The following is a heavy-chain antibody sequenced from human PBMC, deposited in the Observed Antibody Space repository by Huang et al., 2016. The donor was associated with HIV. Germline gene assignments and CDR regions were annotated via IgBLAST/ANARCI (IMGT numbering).Heavy chain of an antibody. D-gene: IGHD6-19*01. V-gene: IGHV3-9*01. CDR3: AKDIKAGSSGWYTWAFDI. J-gene: IGHJ3*02. Sequence: EVQLVESGGGLVQPGRSLRLSCAASGFTFDDYAMHWVRQGPGKGLDWVSGISWNSGSIGYADSVKCRFTISRDNAKNSLHLQMNSLRAEDTALYYCAKDIKAGSSGWYTWAFDIWGQGTMVTVSS. CDR1: GFTFDDYA. CDR2: ISWNSGSI.